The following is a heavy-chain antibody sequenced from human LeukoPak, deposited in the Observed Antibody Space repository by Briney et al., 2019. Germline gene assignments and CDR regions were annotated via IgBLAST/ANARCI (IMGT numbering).Heavy chain of an antibody. V-gene: IGHV4-4*07. CDR1: GGSISSFY. CDR3: ARAWVTGIKHYYYYYMSV. D-gene: IGHD2-21*02. CDR2: IFASGGT. J-gene: IGHJ6*03. Sequence: SETLSLTCSVSGGSISSFYWSWVRQPAGKGLGWIGRIFASGGTSYNPSLKSRVTISVDKSKNQFSLNLSSVTAADTAVYFCARAWVTGIKHYYYYYMSVWGEGTTVTVSS.